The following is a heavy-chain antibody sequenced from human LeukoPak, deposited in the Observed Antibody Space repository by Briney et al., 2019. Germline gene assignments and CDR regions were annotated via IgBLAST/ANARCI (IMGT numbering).Heavy chain of an antibody. CDR1: GFTFSSYA. V-gene: IGHV3-23*01. CDR2: ISGSGGST. D-gene: IGHD6-13*01. J-gene: IGHJ4*02. Sequence: PGGSLRLSCAASGFTFSSYAMSWVRQAPGKGLEWVSAISGSGGSTYYADSVKGRFTISRDNSKNTLYLQMNSLRAEDTAVYYCAKRGAAAGIGPYYFDYWGQGTLVTVSS. CDR3: AKRGAAAGIGPYYFDY.